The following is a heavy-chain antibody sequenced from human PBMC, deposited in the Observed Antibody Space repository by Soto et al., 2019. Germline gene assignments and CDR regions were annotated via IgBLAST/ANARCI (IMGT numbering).Heavy chain of an antibody. CDR2: IEPSDSYI. J-gene: IGHJ6*02. CDR1: GYNFNNNW. CDR3: ARTIFDWNSHYYGMDV. V-gene: IGHV5-10-1*04. Sequence: GESLKISCTASGYNFNNNWIGWVRQTPGKGLEWMGRIEPSDSYIDYSPSFQGQVTISADKSISTAYLQWSSLKASDTAMYYCARTIFDWNSHYYGMDVWGQGTTVTVSS. D-gene: IGHD1-7*01.